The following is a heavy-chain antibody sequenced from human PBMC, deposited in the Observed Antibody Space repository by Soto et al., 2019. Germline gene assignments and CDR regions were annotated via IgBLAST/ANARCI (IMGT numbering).Heavy chain of an antibody. CDR1: GFTFSSYA. V-gene: IGHV3-23*01. D-gene: IGHD2-15*01. CDR2: ISGSGGST. CDR3: AKDGGELGYCSGGSCYPYYYYYMDV. Sequence: LRLSCAASGFTFSSYAMSWVRQAPGKGLEWVSAISGSGGSTYYADSVKGRFTISRDNSKNTLYLQMNSLRAEDTAVYYCAKDGGELGYCSGGSCYPYYYYYMDVWGKGTTVTVSS. J-gene: IGHJ6*03.